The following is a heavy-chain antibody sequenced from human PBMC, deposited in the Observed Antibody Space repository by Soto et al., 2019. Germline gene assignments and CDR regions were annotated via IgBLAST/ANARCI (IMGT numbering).Heavy chain of an antibody. CDR3: ARAMTTVTTLDY. CDR2: IYHSGST. V-gene: IGHV4-30-2*01. J-gene: IGHJ4*02. Sequence: SETLSHTCAVSGGSISSGGYSWSWIRQPPGKGLEWIGYIYHSGSTYYNPSLKSRVTISVDRSKNQFSLKLSSVTAADTAVYYCARAMTTVTTLDYWGQGTLVTVSS. CDR1: GGSISSGGYS. D-gene: IGHD4-17*01.